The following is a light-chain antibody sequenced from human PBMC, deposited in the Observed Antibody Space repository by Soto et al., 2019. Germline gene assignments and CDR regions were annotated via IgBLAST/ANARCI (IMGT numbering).Light chain of an antibody. Sequence: QSVLTQPPSASGSPGQSVTISCTGASSDVGGYNYVSWYQQHPGKAPKLMIYEVSKRPSGVPDRFSGSKSGNTASLTVSGLQAEDEADYYCNSYAGSNNFVVFGGGTQLT. CDR1: SSDVGGYNY. CDR2: EVS. J-gene: IGLJ2*01. CDR3: NSYAGSNNFVV. V-gene: IGLV2-8*01.